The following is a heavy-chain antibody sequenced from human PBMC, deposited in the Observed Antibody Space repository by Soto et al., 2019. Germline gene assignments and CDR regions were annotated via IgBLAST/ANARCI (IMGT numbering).Heavy chain of an antibody. J-gene: IGHJ4*02. V-gene: IGHV4-39*01. CDR1: GGSISSSSYY. Sequence: SETLSLTCTVPGGSISSSSYYWGWIRQPPGKGLEWIGSIYYSGSTYYNPSLKSRVTISVDTSKNQFSLKLSSVTAADTAVYYCARQGSYDFWSGYKGFGYWGQGTLVTVS. D-gene: IGHD3-3*01. CDR2: IYYSGST. CDR3: ARQGSYDFWSGYKGFGY.